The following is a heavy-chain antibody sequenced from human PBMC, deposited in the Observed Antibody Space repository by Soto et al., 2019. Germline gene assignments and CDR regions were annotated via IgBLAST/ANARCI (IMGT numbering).Heavy chain of an antibody. D-gene: IGHD2-2*01. CDR1: GFSLSTSGVG. V-gene: IGHV2-5*01. CDR3: VHRQTGGYCSSTSCLDDFDI. CDR2: IYWNDDK. Sequence: QITLKESGPTLVKPTQTLTLTCTFSGFSLSTSGVGVGWIRQPPGKALEWLALIYWNDDKRYSPSLKSRLIITKDTTKNQVVLIMTNMDPVDTATYYCVHRQTGGYCSSTSCLDDFDIWGQGTMVTVSS. J-gene: IGHJ3*02.